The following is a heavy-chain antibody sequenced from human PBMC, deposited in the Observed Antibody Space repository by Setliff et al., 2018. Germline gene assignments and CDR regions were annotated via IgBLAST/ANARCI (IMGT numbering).Heavy chain of an antibody. CDR1: GYTFTSYG. J-gene: IGHJ3*02. V-gene: IGHV1-18*01. D-gene: IGHD3-10*01. Sequence: ASVKVSCKASGYTFTSYGISWVRQAPGQGLEWMGWISAYNGNTNYAQKLQGRVTMTTDTSTSTAYMELRSLRSDDTAVYYCAREKFPRYYDPLDAFDIWGQGTMVTVSS. CDR3: AREKFPRYYDPLDAFDI. CDR2: ISAYNGNT.